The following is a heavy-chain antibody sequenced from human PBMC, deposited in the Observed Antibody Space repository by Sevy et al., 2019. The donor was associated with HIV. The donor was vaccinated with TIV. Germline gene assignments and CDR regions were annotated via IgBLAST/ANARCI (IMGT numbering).Heavy chain of an antibody. CDR2: INQDGSQK. CDR3: ARAGPLGDLDHFDR. CDR1: EFTFSRYW. V-gene: IGHV3-7*03. D-gene: IGHD2-21*01. J-gene: IGHJ4*02. Sequence: GGSLRRSCATSEFTFSRYWMTWVRQAPGKGLEWVVYINQDGSQKSYVDSVKGRFTISRDNSKNSLFLQMNSLRAEDTAVYYCARAGPLGDLDHFDRWGQGTLVTVSS.